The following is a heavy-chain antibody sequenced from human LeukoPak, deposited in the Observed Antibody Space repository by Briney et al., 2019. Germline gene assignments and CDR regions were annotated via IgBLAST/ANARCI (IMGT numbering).Heavy chain of an antibody. CDR2: INTDGSST. CDR1: GFTFSNYY. CDR3: ARIPYSSSLTDAFDI. J-gene: IGHJ3*02. D-gene: IGHD6-6*01. V-gene: IGHV3-74*01. Sequence: PGGSLRLSCAASGFTFSNYYMHWVRQVPGKGLVWVSRINTDGSSTNYADSVKGRFTISRDNAKNTLFLQMNNLRAEDTAVYYCARIPYSSSLTDAFDIWGQGTMVTVYS.